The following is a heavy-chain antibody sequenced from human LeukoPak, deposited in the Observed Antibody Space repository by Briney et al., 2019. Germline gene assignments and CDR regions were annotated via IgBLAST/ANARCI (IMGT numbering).Heavy chain of an antibody. CDR1: GFTFSSYA. V-gene: IGHV3-30-3*01. Sequence: GGSLRLSCAASGFTFSSYAMHWVRQAPGKGLEWVAVILYDGSNKYYADSVKGRFTISRDNSKNTLYLEMSSLRAEDTAAYYCARPTTASTIYEYYFDYWGQGTLVTVSS. J-gene: IGHJ4*02. CDR3: ARPTTASTIYEYYFDY. D-gene: IGHD4-11*01. CDR2: ILYDGSNK.